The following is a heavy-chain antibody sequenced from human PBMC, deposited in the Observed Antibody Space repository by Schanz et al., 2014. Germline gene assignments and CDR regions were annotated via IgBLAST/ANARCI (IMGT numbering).Heavy chain of an antibody. CDR3: AVLMATISY. D-gene: IGHD5-12*01. CDR1: GGTFNSNA. Sequence: QVQLVQSGAEVKKPGSSVKVSCKASGGTFNSNAISWVRQAPGQGLEWMGRIIPIFGIANYAQKFQERVTITRDMSTSTAYMELSSLRSEDTAVYYCAVLMATISYWGQGTLVTVSS. V-gene: IGHV1-69*04. J-gene: IGHJ4*02. CDR2: IIPIFGIA.